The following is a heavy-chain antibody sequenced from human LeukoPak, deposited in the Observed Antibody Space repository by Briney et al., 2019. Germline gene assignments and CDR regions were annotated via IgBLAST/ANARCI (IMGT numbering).Heavy chain of an antibody. CDR3: ARDDGVTMVRGVIVSPYGMDV. J-gene: IGHJ6*02. V-gene: IGHV3-30*14. D-gene: IGHD3-10*01. CDR2: ISYDGSNK. Sequence: GGSLRLSCAASGFTFSSYAMHWVRQAPGKGLEWVAVISYDGSNKYYADSVKGRFTISRDNSKNTLYLQMGSLRAEDMAVYYCARDDGVTMVRGVIVSPYGMDVWGQGTTVTVSS. CDR1: GFTFSSYA.